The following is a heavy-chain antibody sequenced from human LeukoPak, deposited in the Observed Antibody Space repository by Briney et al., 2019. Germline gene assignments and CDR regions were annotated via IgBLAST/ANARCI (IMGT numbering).Heavy chain of an antibody. D-gene: IGHD3-9*01. CDR1: GGSFSGYY. V-gene: IGHV4-31*11. CDR3: AREGAYYDILTGYYSAFDY. Sequence: SETLSLTCAVYGGSFSGYYWSWIRQHPGKGLEWIGYIYYSGSTYYNPSLKSRVTISVDTSKNQFSLKLSSVTAADTAVYYCAREGAYYDILTGYYSAFDYWGQGTLVTVSS. CDR2: IYYSGST. J-gene: IGHJ4*02.